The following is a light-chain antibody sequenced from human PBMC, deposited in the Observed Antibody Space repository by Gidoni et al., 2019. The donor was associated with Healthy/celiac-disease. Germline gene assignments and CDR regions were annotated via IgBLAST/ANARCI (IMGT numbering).Light chain of an antibody. CDR2: AAS. CDR3: QQSYSTPYT. V-gene: IGKV1-39*01. J-gene: IGKJ2*01. Sequence: DIQMTQSPSSLSAFVGDRVTITCRASQSISSYLNCYQQKPGKAPKLLLYAASSLQSGVPSRFSGSGSSTDFPLTISSLQPEDFATYYCQQSYSTPYTFGQGTKLEIK. CDR1: QSISSY.